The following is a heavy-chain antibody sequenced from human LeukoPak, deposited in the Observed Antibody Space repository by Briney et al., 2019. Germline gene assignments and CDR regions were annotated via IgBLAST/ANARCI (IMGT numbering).Heavy chain of an antibody. CDR3: ARGFRTGDMTTFAH. J-gene: IGHJ4*02. D-gene: IGHD2-15*01. V-gene: IGHV1-2*02. CDR2: IYSNNGGT. Sequence: ASVKVSCKASGYTFTGYYIHWVRQAPGQGLEWMGWIYSNNGGTDYAQKFQGRVTMTRDTFISTAYMEVSRVRSDDTAVYYCARGFRTGDMTTFAHWGQGTLVTVSS. CDR1: GYTFTGYY.